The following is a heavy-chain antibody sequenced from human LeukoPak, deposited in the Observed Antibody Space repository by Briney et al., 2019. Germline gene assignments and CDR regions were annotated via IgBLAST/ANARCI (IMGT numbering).Heavy chain of an antibody. Sequence: GGSLRLSCAASGFTFSSAWMSWVRQAPGKGLEWVANVNQDGSGKYYVDSVKGRFTISKDNAKNSLYLQMNSLRAEDTAVCYCTSANYGPAYWGQGTLVTVSS. CDR2: VNQDGSGK. V-gene: IGHV3-7*01. CDR1: GFTFSSAW. J-gene: IGHJ4*02. CDR3: TSANYGPAY. D-gene: IGHD5-24*01.